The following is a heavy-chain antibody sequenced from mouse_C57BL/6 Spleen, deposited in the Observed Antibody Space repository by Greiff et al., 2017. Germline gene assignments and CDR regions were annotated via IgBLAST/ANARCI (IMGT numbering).Heavy chain of an antibody. CDR2: ISSGSSTI. Sequence: EVKLMESGGGLVKPGGSLKLSCAASGFTFSDYGMHWVRQAPEKGLEWVAYISSGSSTIYYADTVKGRVTISRDNAKNTLFLQMTSLRSEDTAMYYCARDGYPYAMDYWGQGTSVTVSS. CDR3: ARDGYPYAMDY. D-gene: IGHD2-2*01. CDR1: GFTFSDYG. J-gene: IGHJ4*01. V-gene: IGHV5-17*01.